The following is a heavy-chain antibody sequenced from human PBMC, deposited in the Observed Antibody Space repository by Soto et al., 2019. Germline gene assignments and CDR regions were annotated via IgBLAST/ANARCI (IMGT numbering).Heavy chain of an antibody. CDR2: FFYSGKS. V-gene: IGHV4-39*07. CDR1: GGSISTSSSTYY. CDR3: ARMNYYDTSGYPFDY. D-gene: IGHD3-22*01. Sequence: SETLSLTCSVSGGSISTSSSTYYWGWMRQPPGKGLEWIASFFYSGKSFYNPSLKSRVTMSVDTSKNQFSLKLNSVTAADTAGYYCARMNYYDTSGYPFDYWGQGMMLTVSS. J-gene: IGHJ4*02.